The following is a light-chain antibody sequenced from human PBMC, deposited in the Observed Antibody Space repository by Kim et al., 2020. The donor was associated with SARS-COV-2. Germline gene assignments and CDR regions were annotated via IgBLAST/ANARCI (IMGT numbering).Light chain of an antibody. CDR1: KSGDKY. J-gene: IGLJ3*02. V-gene: IGLV3-1*01. CDR2: QDI. CDR3: QAWDSSTAWV. Sequence: SYELTQPPSVSVSPGQTASITCSGDKSGDKYACWYQQKPGQSPVLVIYQDIKRPSGIPERFPGSNSGNTATLTISGTQAMDEADNYCQAWDSSTAWVFGG.